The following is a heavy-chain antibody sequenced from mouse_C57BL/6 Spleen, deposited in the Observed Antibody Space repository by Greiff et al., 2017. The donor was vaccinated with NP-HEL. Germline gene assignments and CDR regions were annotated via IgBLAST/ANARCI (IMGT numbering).Heavy chain of an antibody. V-gene: IGHV3-6*01. D-gene: IGHD4-1*01. J-gene: IGHJ3*01. Sequence: EVQLQESGPGLVKPSQSLSLTCSVTGYSITSGYYWNWIRQFPGNKLEWMGYISYDGSNNYNPSLKNRISITRDTSKNQFFLKLNSVTTEDTATYYCALNWDVFAYWGQGTLVTVSA. CDR1: GYSITSGYY. CDR3: ALNWDVFAY. CDR2: ISYDGSN.